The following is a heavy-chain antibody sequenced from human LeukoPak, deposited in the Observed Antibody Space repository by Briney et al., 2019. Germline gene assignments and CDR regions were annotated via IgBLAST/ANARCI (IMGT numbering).Heavy chain of an antibody. CDR1: GCTFTSFG. CDR3: ARDWPDRRAGVGDY. J-gene: IGHJ4*02. CDR2: ISTYNGNT. Sequence: ASVKVSCKASGCTFTSFGLSWVRQAPGQGLEWMGWISTYNGNTHYAQILQGRVTMTTDTSTSTAYMELRSLRSDDTAVYYCARDWPDRRAGVGDYWGQGTLVTVSS. V-gene: IGHV1-18*01. D-gene: IGHD6-19*01.